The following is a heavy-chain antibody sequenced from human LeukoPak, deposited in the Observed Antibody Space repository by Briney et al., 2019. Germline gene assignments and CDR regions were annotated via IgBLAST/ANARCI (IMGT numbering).Heavy chain of an antibody. CDR2: INPNSGGT. J-gene: IGHJ6*02. CDR1: GYTLTGYY. V-gene: IGHV1-2*02. CDR3: ARVQRGASDYYYYGMDV. Sequence: ASVKVSCKASGYTLTGYYMHWVRQAPGQGLEWMGWINPNSGGTNYAQKFQGRVTMTRDTSISTAYMELSRLRSDDTAVYYCARVQRGASDYYYYGMDVWGQGTTVTVSS.